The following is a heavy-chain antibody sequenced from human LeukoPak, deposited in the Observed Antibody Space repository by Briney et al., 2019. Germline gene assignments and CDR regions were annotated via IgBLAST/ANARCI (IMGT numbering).Heavy chain of an antibody. D-gene: IGHD1-26*01. Sequence: SLSLSCAASGFTFSNYWMHWVRQDPGKGLGWVSYINPDVRNTNYADSVKGRFTISRDNAKNALYIQMNSLRAEDTAVYYCAKDSKIVGATFRSYHYMDVWGKGTAVTVSS. J-gene: IGHJ6*03. CDR2: INPDVRNT. CDR3: AKDSKIVGATFRSYHYMDV. V-gene: IGHV3-74*01. CDR1: GFTFSNYW.